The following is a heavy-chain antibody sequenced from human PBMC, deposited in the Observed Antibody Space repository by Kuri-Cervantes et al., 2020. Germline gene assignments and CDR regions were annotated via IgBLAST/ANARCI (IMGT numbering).Heavy chain of an antibody. V-gene: IGHV4-4*02. D-gene: IGHD3-10*01. J-gene: IGHJ6*02. Sequence: GSLRLSCAFSGGSISSSNWWSWVRQPPGKGLEWIGEIYHSGSTNYNPSLKSRVTISVDKSKNQFSLKLSSVTAADTAMYYCARGPWFGDKVSQHYYYGMDVWGQGTTVTVSS. CDR2: IYHSGST. CDR3: ARGPWFGDKVSQHYYYGMDV. CDR1: GGSISSSNW.